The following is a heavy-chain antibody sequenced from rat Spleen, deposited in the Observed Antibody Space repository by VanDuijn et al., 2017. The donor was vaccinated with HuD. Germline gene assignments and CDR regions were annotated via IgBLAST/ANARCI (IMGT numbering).Heavy chain of an antibody. CDR3: AREGIGTTTDY. Sequence: QVQLKESGPGLVQPSQTLSLTCTVSGFSLTNNGVSWVRQPPGKGLVWMGTIWAGGSTNYNSAVQSRLSISRDTSKSQVFLKMNSLQTEDTATYYCAREGIGTTTDYWGQGVMVTVSS. D-gene: IGHD1-5*01. J-gene: IGHJ2*01. CDR1: GFSLTNNG. CDR2: IWAGGST. V-gene: IGHV2-72*01.